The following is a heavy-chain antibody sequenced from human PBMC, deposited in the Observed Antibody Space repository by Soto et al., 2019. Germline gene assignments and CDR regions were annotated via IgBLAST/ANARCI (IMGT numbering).Heavy chain of an antibody. D-gene: IGHD4-17*01. Sequence: GGSLRLSCAASGFTFSSYDMHWVRQATGKGLEWVSAIGTAGDTYYPGSVKGRFTISRENAKNSLYLQMNSLRAGDTAVYYCSRANGGLYYFDFWGQGTLDTVSS. CDR3: SRANGGLYYFDF. CDR1: GFTFSSYD. J-gene: IGHJ4*02. V-gene: IGHV3-13*01. CDR2: IGTAGDT.